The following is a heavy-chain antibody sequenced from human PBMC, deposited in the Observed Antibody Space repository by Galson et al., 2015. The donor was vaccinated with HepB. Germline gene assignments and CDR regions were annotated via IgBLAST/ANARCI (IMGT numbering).Heavy chain of an antibody. V-gene: IGHV3-73*01. CDR1: GFTFSGPA. J-gene: IGHJ6*02. Sequence: SLRLSCAGSGFTFSGPAIHWIRQASGKGLEWVGHIRSETYTYATAYAASVKGRFTISRDDSKNTAYLQMNSLKTEDTAVYYCSRREAGAGMDVWGQGTTVTVSS. CDR3: SRREAGAGMDV. CDR2: IRSETYTYAT. D-gene: IGHD6-13*01.